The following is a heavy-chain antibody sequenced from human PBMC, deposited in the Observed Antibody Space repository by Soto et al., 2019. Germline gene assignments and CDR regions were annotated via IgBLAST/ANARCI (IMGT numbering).Heavy chain of an antibody. CDR3: ARVVDSSLRYYYYMDV. V-gene: IGHV4-34*01. D-gene: IGHD6-13*01. Sequence: SETLSLTCAVYGGSFSGYYWSWIRQPPGKGLEWIGEINHSGSTNYNPSLKSRVTISVDTSKNQFSLKLSSVTAADTAVYYCARVVDSSLRYYYYMDVWGKGTTVTVSS. CDR2: INHSGST. CDR1: GGSFSGYY. J-gene: IGHJ6*03.